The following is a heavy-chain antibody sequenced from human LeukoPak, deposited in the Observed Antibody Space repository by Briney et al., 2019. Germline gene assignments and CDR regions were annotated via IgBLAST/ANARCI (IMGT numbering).Heavy chain of an antibody. V-gene: IGHV4-4*07. CDR1: RGSISDYY. Sequence: SETLSPTCTVSRGSISDYYWSWIRQPAGKGLEWIGRIYTSGSTNYNPSLKSRVTMSVDTSKKQISLKLSSVTAADTAVYYCARDGGVINNYALDYWGQGTLVTVSS. D-gene: IGHD3-16*02. J-gene: IGHJ4*02. CDR3: ARDGGVINNYALDY. CDR2: IYTSGST.